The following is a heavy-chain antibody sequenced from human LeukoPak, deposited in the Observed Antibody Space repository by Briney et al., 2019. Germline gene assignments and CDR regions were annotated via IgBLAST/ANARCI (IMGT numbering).Heavy chain of an antibody. D-gene: IGHD4-23*01. CDR1: GGSLNNFY. CDR2: IHYNGYT. V-gene: IGHV4-59*08. CDR3: ARHPGGNAAHRFDY. J-gene: IGHJ4*02. Sequence: SETLSLTCTVSGGSLNNFYWRWLPQPPGTGLEGMGYIHYNGYTKYKPHIKRRVTIYEDTSKNQFALNLNSVTAADTAVYYCARHPGGNAAHRFDYWGQGFLVTVSS.